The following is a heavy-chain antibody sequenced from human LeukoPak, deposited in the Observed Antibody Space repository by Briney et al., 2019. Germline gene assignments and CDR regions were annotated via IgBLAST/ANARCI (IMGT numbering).Heavy chain of an antibody. D-gene: IGHD2-21*01. J-gene: IGHJ4*02. CDR3: VRDGVSTIPLDY. V-gene: IGHV3-21*01. CDR2: ISSDSSYI. CDR1: GFTFSSYT. Sequence: GGSLRLSCAASGFTFSSYTMNWVRQAPGKGLEWVSSISSDSSYIYYADSLKGRFTISRDNAKNTLYLQMNSLRAEDTAVYYCVRDGVSTIPLDYWGQGSLVTVSS.